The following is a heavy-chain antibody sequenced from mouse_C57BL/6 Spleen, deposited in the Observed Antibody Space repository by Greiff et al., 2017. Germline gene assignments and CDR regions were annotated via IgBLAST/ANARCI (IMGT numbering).Heavy chain of an antibody. V-gene: IGHV1-69*01. CDR1: GYTFTSYW. CDR3: ARGERDYLDD. CDR2: IDPSDSYT. J-gene: IGHJ2*01. Sequence: QVQLQQPGAELVMPGASVKLSCKASGYTFTSYWMHWVKQRPGQGLEWIGEIDPSDSYTNYNQKFKGKSTLTVDKSSSTAYMQLSSLTSEDSAVYYCARGERDYLDDWGQGTTLTVSS.